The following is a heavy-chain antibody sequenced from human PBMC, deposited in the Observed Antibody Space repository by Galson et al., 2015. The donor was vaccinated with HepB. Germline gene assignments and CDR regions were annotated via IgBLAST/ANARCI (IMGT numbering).Heavy chain of an antibody. J-gene: IGHJ4*02. CDR3: AKGGYSYGPFDY. D-gene: IGHD5-18*01. CDR2: ISGSGGST. Sequence: SLRLSCAASGFTFSSYAMSWVRQAPGKGLEWVSAISGSGGSTYYADSVKGRFTISRDNSKNTLYLQMNSLRAEDTAVYYRAKGGYSYGPFDYWGQGTLVTVSS. V-gene: IGHV3-23*01. CDR1: GFTFSSYA.